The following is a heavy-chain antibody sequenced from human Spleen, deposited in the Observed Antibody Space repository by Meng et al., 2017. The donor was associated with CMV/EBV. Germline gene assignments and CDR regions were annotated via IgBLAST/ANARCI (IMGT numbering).Heavy chain of an antibody. J-gene: IGHJ3*02. V-gene: IGHV4-39*07. Sequence: YWGWLRQPPGKGLEWIGSSHHSGGNYYNPSLKSRVIISVDTSKKKFSLKLSSVTAADTAVYYCARDRNHEPRGYYDGSGTYAHGFDMWGQGTMVTVSS. CDR3: ARDRNHEPRGYYDGSGTYAHGFDM. CDR2: SHHSGGN. D-gene: IGHD3-10*01. CDR1: Y.